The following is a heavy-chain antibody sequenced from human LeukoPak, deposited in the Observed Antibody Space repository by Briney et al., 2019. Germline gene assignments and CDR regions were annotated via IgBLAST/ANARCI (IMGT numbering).Heavy chain of an antibody. CDR1: GYTFTSYG. Sequence: SVKVSCKASGYTFTSYGISWVRQAPGQGLEWMGGIIPIFGTANYAQKFQGRVTITTDESTSTAYMELSSLRSEDTAVYYCARDPHYGDYVLWGQGTLVTVSS. CDR3: ARDPHYGDYVL. D-gene: IGHD4-17*01. CDR2: IIPIFGTA. J-gene: IGHJ4*02. V-gene: IGHV1-69*05.